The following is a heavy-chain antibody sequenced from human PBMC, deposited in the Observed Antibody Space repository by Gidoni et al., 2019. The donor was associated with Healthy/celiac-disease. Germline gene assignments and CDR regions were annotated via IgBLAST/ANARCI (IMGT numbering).Heavy chain of an antibody. J-gene: IGHJ2*01. CDR2: ISDDGSNK. Sequence: QVPLVESGGGVVQPGRSLRLSCAASGFTFSSSGMHWVRQAPGKGLEWVAVISDDGSNKYYADSVKGRFTISRDNSKNTLYLQMNSLRAEDTAVYYCAKEGSGSYYSIANWCFDLWGRGTLVTVSS. CDR3: AKEGSGSYYSIANWCFDL. V-gene: IGHV3-30*18. CDR1: GFTFSSSG. D-gene: IGHD1-26*01.